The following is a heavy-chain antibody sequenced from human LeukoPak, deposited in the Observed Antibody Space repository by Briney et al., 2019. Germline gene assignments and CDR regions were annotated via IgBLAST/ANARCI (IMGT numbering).Heavy chain of an antibody. V-gene: IGHV3-7*01. CDR2: IKEDGSEK. Sequence: GGSLRLSCAASGFTFSSYWMGWFRQAPGRGLEWLANIKEDGSEKNYVDSVKGRFSISRDNAENSLYLQMNSLRVEDTAMYYCARVGAGGGNYFRSYYDRWGQGTLVTVSS. D-gene: IGHD2/OR15-2a*01. CDR3: ARVGAGGGNYFRSYYDR. CDR1: GFTFSSYW. J-gene: IGHJ4*02.